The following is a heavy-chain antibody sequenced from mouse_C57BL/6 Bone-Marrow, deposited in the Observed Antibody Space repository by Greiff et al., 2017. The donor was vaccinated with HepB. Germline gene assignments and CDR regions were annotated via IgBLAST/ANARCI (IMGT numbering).Heavy chain of an antibody. D-gene: IGHD1-1*01. V-gene: IGHV5-9-1*02. J-gene: IGHJ1*03. CDR3: TRDLDYYYGSSWYFDV. CDR2: ISSGGDYI. Sequence: EVKLVESGEGLVKPGGSLKLSCAASGFTFSSYAMSWVRQTPEKRLEWVAYISSGGDYIYYADTVKGRFTISRDNARNTLYLQMSSLKSEDTAMYYCTRDLDYYYGSSWYFDVWGTGTTVTVSS. CDR1: GFTFSSYA.